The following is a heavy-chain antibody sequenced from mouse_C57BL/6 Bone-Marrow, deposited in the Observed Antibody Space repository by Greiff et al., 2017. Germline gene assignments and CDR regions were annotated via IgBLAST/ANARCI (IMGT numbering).Heavy chain of an antibody. V-gene: IGHV1-42*01. CDR1: GYSFTGYY. Sequence: VQLQQSGPELVKPGASVKISCKASGYSFTGYYMNWVKQSPEKSLEWIGEINPSTGGTTYNQKFKAKATLTVDKSSSTAYMQLKSLTSEDSAVYDCARNYSNYFDYWGQGTTLTVSS. J-gene: IGHJ2*01. CDR2: INPSTGGT. CDR3: ARNYSNYFDY. D-gene: IGHD2-5*01.